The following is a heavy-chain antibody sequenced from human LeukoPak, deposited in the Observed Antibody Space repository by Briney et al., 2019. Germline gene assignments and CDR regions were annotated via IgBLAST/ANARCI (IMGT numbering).Heavy chain of an antibody. CDR2: ISSSGTTI. CDR1: GFNFSSYE. V-gene: IGHV3-48*03. D-gene: IGHD6-13*01. CDR3: ARDSSSWYYFDY. Sequence: PGGSLRLSCAASGFNFSSYEMNWVRQAPGKGLEWVSYISSSGTTIYYADSVKGRFTISRDNAKNSLYLQMTSLRAEDTAIYYCARDSSSWYYFDYWGQGTLVTVSS. J-gene: IGHJ4*02.